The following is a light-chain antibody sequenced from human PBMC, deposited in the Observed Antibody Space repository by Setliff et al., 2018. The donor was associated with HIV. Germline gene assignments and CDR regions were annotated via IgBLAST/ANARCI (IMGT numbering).Light chain of an antibody. V-gene: IGLV2-14*03. CDR3: SSYTSTSAYV. Sequence: QSVLTQPASVSGSPGQSITISCIGTGRDIGGYNYVSWYQQHPGKAPKLIIYGVTKRSSGVSNRFSGSKAGTTASLTISGLQAEDEADYYCSSYTSTSAYVFRTGTKSPS. CDR2: GVT. J-gene: IGLJ1*01. CDR1: GRDIGGYNY.